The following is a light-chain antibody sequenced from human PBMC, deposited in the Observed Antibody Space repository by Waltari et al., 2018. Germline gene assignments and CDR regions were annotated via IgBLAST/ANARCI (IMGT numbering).Light chain of an antibody. CDR2: VNSDGSH. J-gene: IGLJ3*02. Sequence: QLGVTQSPSASASLGASVKLTCILSSGHSTNAVAWHQQQPEKGPQFLMKVNSDGSHSKGDGIPDRFSGSSSGAERYLTISSLQSEDEADYYCQAWGTGIQGVFGGGTKLTVL. CDR1: SGHSTNA. V-gene: IGLV4-69*01. CDR3: QAWGTGIQGV.